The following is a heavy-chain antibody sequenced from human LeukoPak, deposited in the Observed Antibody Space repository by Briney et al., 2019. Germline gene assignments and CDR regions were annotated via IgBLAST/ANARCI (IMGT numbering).Heavy chain of an antibody. V-gene: IGHV1-8*03. CDR1: GYTFTRYS. D-gene: IGHD4-11*01. J-gene: IGHJ5*02. CDR3: ARAPPYSKSRWFDP. CDR2: MNPNSGNT. Sequence: GASVKVSCKASGYTFTRYSINWVRQATGQGLEWMGWMNPNSGNTGYAQKFQGRVTITRNTSISTACMELSSLRSEDTAVYYCARAPPYSKSRWFDPWGQGTLVTVSS.